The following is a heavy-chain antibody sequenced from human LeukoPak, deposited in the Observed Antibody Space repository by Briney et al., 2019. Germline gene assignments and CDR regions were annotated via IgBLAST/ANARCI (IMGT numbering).Heavy chain of an antibody. V-gene: IGHV3-30*02. D-gene: IGHD6-19*01. Sequence: PGGSLRLSCAGSGFTFSNFGMHWVRQAPGKGLEWVTFIGNDGRNKKYGDSVKGRFTISRDNSKNTLSLQLSSLRGEDTAVYYCARVRPFSSGWYEDYWGQGTLVTVSS. J-gene: IGHJ4*02. CDR1: GFTFSNFG. CDR3: ARVRPFSSGWYEDY. CDR2: IGNDGRNK.